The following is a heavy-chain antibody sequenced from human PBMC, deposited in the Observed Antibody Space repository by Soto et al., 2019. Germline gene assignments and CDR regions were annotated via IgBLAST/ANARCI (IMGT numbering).Heavy chain of an antibody. J-gene: IGHJ6*02. CDR1: GYSFNNYG. Sequence: GASVKVSCKASGYSFNNYGISWVRQAPGQGLEWMGWIAAYNGNTNYAQKFQGRVTMTTDTSTSTAYMELRSLRSDDTAVYYCARDDHDFYYYLILDVWGQGTTVTVSS. D-gene: IGHD3-22*01. CDR3: ARDDHDFYYYLILDV. CDR2: IAAYNGNT. V-gene: IGHV1-18*01.